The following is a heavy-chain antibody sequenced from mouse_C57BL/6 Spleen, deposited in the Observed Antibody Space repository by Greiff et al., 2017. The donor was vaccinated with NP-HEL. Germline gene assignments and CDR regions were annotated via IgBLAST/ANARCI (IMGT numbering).Heavy chain of an antibody. V-gene: IGHV5-16*01. CDR1: GFTFSDYY. J-gene: IGHJ3*01. Sequence: EVHLVESEGGLVQPGSSMKLSCTASGFTFSDYYMAWVRQVPEKGLEWVANINYDGSSTYYLDSLKSRFIISRDNAKNILYLQMSSLKSEDTATYYCARVGDYDMNWFAYWGQGTLVTVSA. D-gene: IGHD2-4*01. CDR3: ARVGDYDMNWFAY. CDR2: INYDGSST.